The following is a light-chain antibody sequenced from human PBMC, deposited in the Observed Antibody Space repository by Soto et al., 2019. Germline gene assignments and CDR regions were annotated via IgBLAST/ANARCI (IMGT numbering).Light chain of an antibody. J-gene: IGKJ1*01. Sequence: DIQMTQSPSTLSASVGDRVTITCLASQTISSWLAWYQQKPGKAPKLLIYKASTLKSGVPSRFSGSGSGTEFTLTISSLQPDDFATYYCQHYNSYSEVFGQGTKVDI. CDR2: KAS. V-gene: IGKV1-5*03. CDR3: QHYNSYSEV. CDR1: QTISSW.